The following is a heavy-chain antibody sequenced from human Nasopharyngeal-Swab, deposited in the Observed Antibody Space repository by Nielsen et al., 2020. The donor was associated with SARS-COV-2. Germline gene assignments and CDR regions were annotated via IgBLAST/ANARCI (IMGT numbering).Heavy chain of an antibody. CDR3: ARDSRGYSYGYIYFDY. Sequence: GGSLRLSCAASGFTLSSYWMSWVRQAPGKGLEWVPNIKQDGSEKYYVDSVKGRFTISRDNAKNSLYLQMNSLRAEDTAVYYCARDSRGYSYGYIYFDYWGQGTLVTVSS. V-gene: IGHV3-7*03. D-gene: IGHD5-18*01. CDR2: IKQDGSEK. CDR1: GFTLSSYW. J-gene: IGHJ4*02.